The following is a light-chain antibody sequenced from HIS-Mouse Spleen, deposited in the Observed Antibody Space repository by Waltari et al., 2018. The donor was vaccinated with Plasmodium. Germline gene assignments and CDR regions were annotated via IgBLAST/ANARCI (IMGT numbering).Light chain of an antibody. CDR1: QSVSSN. CDR2: GAS. V-gene: IGKV3-15*01. Sequence: DIVMTPSPAPPSVSPGERATLSCRPSQSVSSNFAWYQQKPGQAPRLLIYGASTRATGIPARFSGSVSGTEFTLTISNMQSEDFAVDYCQQYNNWPRGTFGQGTKVEIK. CDR3: QQYNNWPRGT. J-gene: IGKJ1*01.